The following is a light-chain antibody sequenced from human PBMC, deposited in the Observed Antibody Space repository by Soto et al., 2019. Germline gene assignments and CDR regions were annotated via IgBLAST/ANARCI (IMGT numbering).Light chain of an antibody. J-gene: IGKJ2*01. Sequence: DIVLTQSPDSLAVSLGERATINCKSSQSVLYSSNNKNYLAWYQQKPGQPPKLLIYWASTRESGVPDRFSGSGSGTDFTLSITSLQADDVAVYYCQACYDLPYTFGQGTKLEIK. CDR3: QACYDLPYT. CDR1: QSVLYSSNNKNY. CDR2: WAS. V-gene: IGKV4-1*01.